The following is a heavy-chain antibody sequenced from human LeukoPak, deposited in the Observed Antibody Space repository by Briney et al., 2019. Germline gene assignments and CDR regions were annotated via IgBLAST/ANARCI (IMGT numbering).Heavy chain of an antibody. Sequence: SETLSLTCAVSGGSISSGGYSWSWIRQPPGKGLEWIGYIYHSGSTYYNPPLKSRVTISVDRSKNQFSLKLSSVTAADTAVYYCARDSSGGRVAFDIWGQGTMVTVSS. CDR2: IYHSGST. J-gene: IGHJ3*02. CDR1: GGSISSGGYS. D-gene: IGHD3-16*01. CDR3: ARDSSGGRVAFDI. V-gene: IGHV4-30-2*01.